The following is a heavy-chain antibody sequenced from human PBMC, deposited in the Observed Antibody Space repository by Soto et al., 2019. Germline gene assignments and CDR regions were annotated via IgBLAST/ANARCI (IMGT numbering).Heavy chain of an antibody. J-gene: IGHJ6*03. V-gene: IGHV3-49*03. D-gene: IGHD3-10*01. Sequence: GGSLRLSCTASGFTFGDYAMSWFRQAPGKGLEWVGFIRSKAYGGTTEYAASVKGRFTISRDDSKSIAYLQMNSLKTEDTAVYYCTRVPRWFGEYNYYYYMDVWGKGTTVTVSS. CDR3: TRVPRWFGEYNYYYYMDV. CDR1: GFTFGDYA. CDR2: IRSKAYGGTT.